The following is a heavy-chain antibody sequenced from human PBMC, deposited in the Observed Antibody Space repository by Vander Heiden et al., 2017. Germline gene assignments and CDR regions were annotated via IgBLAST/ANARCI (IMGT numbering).Heavy chain of an antibody. CDR3: ATYNWERGFDV. CDR2: IKSRSDGGTT. D-gene: IGHD1-26*01. CDR1: GFTFNNAW. J-gene: IGHJ3*01. Sequence: EVQLVESEGGLVKPGESLRLSCAASGFTFNNAWMNWVRQAPGKGLEWVGRIKSRSDGGTTEYAASVKGRFSMSREDSKNTLYLQMNSLKTEDTAVDGGATYNWERGFDVWGLGTMGTVSS. V-gene: IGHV3-15*05.